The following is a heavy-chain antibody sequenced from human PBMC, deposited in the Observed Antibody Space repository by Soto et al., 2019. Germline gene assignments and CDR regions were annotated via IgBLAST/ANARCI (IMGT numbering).Heavy chain of an antibody. V-gene: IGHV3-23*01. J-gene: IGHJ6*02. CDR2: ISGSGDST. CDR1: GFTFSNYA. Sequence: GGSLRLSCAASGFTFSNYAMSWVRQAPGKGLEWVSVISGSGDSTYYADSVKGRFTISRDNAKNTLYLQMNSLRAEDTAVYYCARSDGMDVWGQGTTVTVSS. CDR3: ARSDGMDV.